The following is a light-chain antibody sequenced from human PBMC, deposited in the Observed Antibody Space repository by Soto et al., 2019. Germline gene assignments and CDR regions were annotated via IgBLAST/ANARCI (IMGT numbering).Light chain of an antibody. CDR1: KLGDKY. V-gene: IGLV3-1*01. J-gene: IGLJ2*01. CDR2: QDS. CDR3: QAWDSSTAV. Sequence: SYELTQPPSVSVSPGQTASITCSGDKLGDKYACWYQQKPGQSPVLVIYQDSKRPSGIPERFSGSNSGNTATLTISGTQAMDEAVYYCQAWDSSTAVFGGGTKLTVL.